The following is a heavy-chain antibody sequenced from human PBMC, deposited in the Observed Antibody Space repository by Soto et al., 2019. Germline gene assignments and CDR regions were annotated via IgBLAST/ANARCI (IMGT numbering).Heavy chain of an antibody. J-gene: IGHJ4*02. Sequence: QVQLVQSGAEVKKPGASVKVSCKASGYTFTGYYMHWVRQAPGQGLEWMGWINPNSGGTNYAQKLQGRVTMTRDTSISTAYMELSRLRSDDTAVYYCARGLRTMTTVTPSYWGQGTLVTVSS. CDR1: GYTFTGYY. D-gene: IGHD4-17*01. V-gene: IGHV1-2*02. CDR2: INPNSGGT. CDR3: ARGLRTMTTVTPSY.